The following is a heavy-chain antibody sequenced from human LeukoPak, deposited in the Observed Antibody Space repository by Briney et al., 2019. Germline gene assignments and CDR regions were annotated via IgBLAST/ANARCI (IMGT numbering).Heavy chain of an antibody. Sequence: SETLSLTCTVSDDSISSYYWGWIRQPPGKGLEWIGTIYYSGRTYYNPSLKSRVTISVDTSKNQFSLKLSSVTAADTAVFYCARQYSSTQKHFDYWGQGTLVIVSS. CDR2: IYYSGRT. D-gene: IGHD6-13*01. J-gene: IGHJ4*02. CDR1: DDSISSYY. CDR3: ARQYSSTQKHFDY. V-gene: IGHV4-39*01.